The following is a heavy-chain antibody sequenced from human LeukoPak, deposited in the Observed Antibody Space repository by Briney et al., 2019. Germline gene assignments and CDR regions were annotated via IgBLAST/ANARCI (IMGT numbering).Heavy chain of an antibody. CDR1: GFTFSSYS. Sequence: GGSLRLSCAASGFTFSSYSMNWVRQAPGKGLEWLSVLFSGASTNYADSVKGRFTISRDQSKNTLFLQMNNLRVEDTAVYYCTRDPVTYCGGDCWGQGTLVTVSP. J-gene: IGHJ4*02. CDR2: LFSGAST. CDR3: TRDPVTYCGGDC. D-gene: IGHD2-21*01. V-gene: IGHV3-53*01.